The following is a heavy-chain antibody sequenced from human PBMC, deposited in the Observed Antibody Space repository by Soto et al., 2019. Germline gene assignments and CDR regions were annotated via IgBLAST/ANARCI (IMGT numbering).Heavy chain of an antibody. CDR2: INPNSGGT. CDR3: ARERRGQYQLLDYYYYGMDV. V-gene: IGHV1-2*02. J-gene: IGHJ6*02. D-gene: IGHD2-2*01. Sequence: SVKVSCKASGYTFTGYYMHWVRQAPVQGLEWMGWINPNSGGTNYAQKFQGRVTMTRDTSISTAYMELSRLRSDDTAVYYCARERRGQYQLLDYYYYGMDVWGQGTTVTVS. CDR1: GYTFTGYY.